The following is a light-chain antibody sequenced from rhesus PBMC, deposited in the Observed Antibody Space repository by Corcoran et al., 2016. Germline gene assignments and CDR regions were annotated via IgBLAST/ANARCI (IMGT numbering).Light chain of an antibody. V-gene: IGKV3-24*04. CDR2: GAS. Sequence: ETVVTQSPATLALSPGERATLSCRASQSVGSYLAWYQQKPGQAPRLPIYGASSRATGIPDRFSGRGSGTDFTLTISSLEPEDVGVYYCQQSSDFWTFGQGTKVEIK. CDR1: QSVGSY. J-gene: IGKJ1*01. CDR3: QQSSDFWT.